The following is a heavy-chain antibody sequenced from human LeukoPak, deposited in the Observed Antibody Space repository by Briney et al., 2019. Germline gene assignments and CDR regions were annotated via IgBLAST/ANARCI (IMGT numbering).Heavy chain of an antibody. Sequence: LVNVSRKASGGTFSSYAISWVRQAPAQGLEWMGGIIPIFGTANYAQKFQGRVTITADESTSTAYMDLSSLRSEDTAVYYCARGENYYDSSGYHKNFDYWGQGTLVTVSS. D-gene: IGHD3-22*01. CDR3: ARGENYYDSSGYHKNFDY. CDR2: IIPIFGTA. J-gene: IGHJ4*02. V-gene: IGHV1-69*13. CDR1: GGTFSSYA.